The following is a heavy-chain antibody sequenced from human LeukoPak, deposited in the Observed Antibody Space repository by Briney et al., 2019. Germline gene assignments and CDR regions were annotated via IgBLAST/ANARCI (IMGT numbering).Heavy chain of an antibody. CDR1: GYTFTSYD. J-gene: IGHJ5*02. CDR3: ARERGPDCSGGSCYSAVDP. V-gene: IGHV1-8*01. D-gene: IGHD2-15*01. Sequence: ASVKVSCKASGYTFTSYDINWVRQATGQGLEWMGWMNPNSGNTGYAQKFQGRVTMTRDTSISTAYMELSRLRSDDTAVYYCARERGPDCSGGSCYSAVDPWGQGTLVTVSS. CDR2: MNPNSGNT.